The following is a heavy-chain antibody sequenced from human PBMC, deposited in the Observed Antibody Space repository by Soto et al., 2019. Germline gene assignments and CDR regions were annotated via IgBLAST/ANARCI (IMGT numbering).Heavy chain of an antibody. J-gene: IGHJ6*02. Sequence: QVQLVQSGAEVKKPGASVKVSCKASGYTFTSYGISWVRQAPGQGLERMGWSSAYNGNTNYAQKLQGKVTMTTDTSPSTAHMELRSLRSDDTAVYYCALINGGYSPQGYGMDVWGQGTTVTVSS. CDR3: ALINGGYSPQGYGMDV. V-gene: IGHV1-18*01. CDR1: GYTFTSYG. D-gene: IGHD5-18*01. CDR2: SSAYNGNT.